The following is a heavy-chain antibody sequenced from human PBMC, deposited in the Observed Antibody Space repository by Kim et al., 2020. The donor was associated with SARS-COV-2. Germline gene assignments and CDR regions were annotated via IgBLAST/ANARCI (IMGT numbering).Heavy chain of an antibody. CDR2: ISADESNK. D-gene: IGHD6-19*01. CDR1: GFTFGSAH. CDR3: AREGNSSGRAGSFDY. V-gene: IGHV3-30*03. Sequence: GGSLRLSCAGSGFTFGSAHMHWVRQAPGKGLEWVALISADESNKDYVDSVKGRFTVSRDNSQNTLFLQIDSLRAEDTAVYYCAREGNSSGRAGSFDYWGQGTLVTVSS. J-gene: IGHJ4*02.